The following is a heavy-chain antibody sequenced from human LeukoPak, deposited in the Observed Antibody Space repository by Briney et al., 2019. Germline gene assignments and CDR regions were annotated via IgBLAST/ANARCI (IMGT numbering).Heavy chain of an antibody. J-gene: IGHJ4*02. V-gene: IGHV3-23*01. Sequence: GGPLRLSCAASGFTFSSYGMSWVRQAPGKGLEWVSAISGSGGSTYYADSVKGRFTISRDNSKNTLYLQMNSLRAEDTAVYYCAKELVSNGWSNVDYWGQGTLVTVSS. CDR2: ISGSGGST. CDR1: GFTFSSYG. D-gene: IGHD6-19*01. CDR3: AKELVSNGWSNVDY.